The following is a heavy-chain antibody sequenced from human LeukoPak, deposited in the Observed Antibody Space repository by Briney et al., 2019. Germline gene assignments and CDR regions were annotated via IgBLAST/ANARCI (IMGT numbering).Heavy chain of an antibody. CDR1: GFTFSSYA. D-gene: IGHD3-16*01. CDR2: IYSGGST. V-gene: IGHV3-23*03. J-gene: IGHJ5*02. CDR3: VTRLA. Sequence: QSGGSLRLSCAASGFTFSSYAMSWVRQAPGKGLDWVSMIYSGGSTNYADSVKGRFTISRDSSKNTLYLQMNSLRAEDTAVYYCVTRLAWGQGTLVTVSS.